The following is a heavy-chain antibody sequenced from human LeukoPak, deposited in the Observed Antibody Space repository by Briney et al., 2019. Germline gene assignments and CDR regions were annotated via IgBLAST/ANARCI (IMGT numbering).Heavy chain of an antibody. D-gene: IGHD3-3*01. CDR3: ARGDDFWSGYPFDY. CDR2: INHSGST. J-gene: IGHJ4*02. Sequence: PGGSLRLSCAASGFTFSSYDMHWIRQPPGKGLEWIGEINHSGSTKYNPSLKSRVTISVDTSKNQFSLKLSSVTAADTAVYYCARGDDFWSGYPFDYWGQGTLVTVSS. V-gene: IGHV4-34*01. CDR1: GFTFSSYD.